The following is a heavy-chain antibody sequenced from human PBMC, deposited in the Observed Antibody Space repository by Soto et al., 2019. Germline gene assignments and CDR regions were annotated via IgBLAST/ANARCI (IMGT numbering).Heavy chain of an antibody. J-gene: IGHJ6*02. CDR2: IWYDGSHT. Sequence: QVQLVESGGGVVQPGRSLRLSCAASGFIFKHHAMHWVRQAAGKGLEWVAQIWYDGSHTYYTDSVKGRFTISRDNFKDMVYLQMDSLRAEDTAVYYCARDGQQLAPYAMDVWGQGTTVTVSS. D-gene: IGHD1-1*01. V-gene: IGHV3-33*01. CDR1: GFIFKHHA. CDR3: ARDGQQLAPYAMDV.